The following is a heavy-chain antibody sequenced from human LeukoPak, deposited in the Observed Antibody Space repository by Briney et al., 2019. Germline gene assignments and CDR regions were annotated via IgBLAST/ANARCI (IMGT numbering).Heavy chain of an antibody. CDR1: GGSISSYY. Sequence: SETLSPTCTVSGGSISSYYWSWIRQPPGKGLEWIGYIYYSGSTNYSPSLKSRVTISVDTSKNQFSLKLSSVTAADTAVYYCASWAAAGVFDYWGQGTLVTVSS. V-gene: IGHV4-59*01. J-gene: IGHJ4*02. D-gene: IGHD6-13*01. CDR2: IYYSGST. CDR3: ASWAAAGVFDY.